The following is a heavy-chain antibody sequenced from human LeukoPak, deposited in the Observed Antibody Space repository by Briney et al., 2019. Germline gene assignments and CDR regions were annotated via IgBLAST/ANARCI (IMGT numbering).Heavy chain of an antibody. CDR3: AREASDPSGKYIAAAGTFWFDP. J-gene: IGHJ5*02. CDR1: GGSISSGGYY. Sequence: PSETLSLTCTVSGGSISSGGYYWSWIRQPPGRGLEWIGYIYHSGSTYYNPSLKSRVTISVDRSKNQFSLKLSSVTAADTAVYYCAREASDPSGKYIAAAGTFWFDPWGQGTLVTVSS. V-gene: IGHV4-30-2*01. D-gene: IGHD6-13*01. CDR2: IYHSGST.